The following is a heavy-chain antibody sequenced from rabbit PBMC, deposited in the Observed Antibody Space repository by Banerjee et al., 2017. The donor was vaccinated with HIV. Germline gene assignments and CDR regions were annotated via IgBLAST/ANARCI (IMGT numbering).Heavy chain of an antibody. J-gene: IGHJ4*01. CDR2: IYAGSSGST. CDR1: GFSFSSSYW. V-gene: IGHV1S45*01. CDR3: ARDAGYAGYGYATSYYFNL. Sequence: SGGGLVKPGASLTLTCTASGFSFSSSYWICWVRQAPGKGLEWIACIYAGSSGSTYYAGWAKGRFTISKTSSTTVTLQMTSLTAADTATYFCARDAGYAGYGYATSYYFNLWGPGTLVTVS. D-gene: IGHD6-1*01.